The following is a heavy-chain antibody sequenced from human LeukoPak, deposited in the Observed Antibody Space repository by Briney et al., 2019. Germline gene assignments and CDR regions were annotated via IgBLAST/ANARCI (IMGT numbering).Heavy chain of an antibody. Sequence: PSETLSLTCTVSGGSISSYYWSWVRQPAGKGLEWIGRIYTSGSTNYNPSLKSRVTMSVDTSKNQFSLKLSSVTAADTAVYYCARDRWYSSSSRGTFDIWRQGTMVTVSS. D-gene: IGHD6-6*01. J-gene: IGHJ3*02. CDR1: GGSISSYY. CDR3: ARDRWYSSSSRGTFDI. V-gene: IGHV4-4*07. CDR2: IYTSGST.